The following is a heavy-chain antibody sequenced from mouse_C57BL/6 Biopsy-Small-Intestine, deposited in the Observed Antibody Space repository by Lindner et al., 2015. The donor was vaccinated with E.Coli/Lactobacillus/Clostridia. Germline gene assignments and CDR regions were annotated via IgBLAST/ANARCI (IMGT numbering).Heavy chain of an antibody. CDR2: INTNTGKP. J-gene: IGHJ1*01. V-gene: IGHV9-1*02. D-gene: IGHD1-1*01. CDR1: GGTFSSYA. CDR3: AREATVETFWEWQYYGLDV. Sequence: VKVSCKASGGTFSSYAINWVRQAPGQGLEWMGWINTNTGKPSYAQAFTGRFVFSLDTSVSTAYLEINSLKAEDSAVYYCAREATVETFWEWQYYGLDVWGQGTTVTVSS.